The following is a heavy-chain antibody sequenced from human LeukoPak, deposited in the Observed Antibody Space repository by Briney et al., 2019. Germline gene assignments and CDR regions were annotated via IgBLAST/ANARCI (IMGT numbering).Heavy chain of an antibody. D-gene: IGHD1-26*01. Sequence: GGSLRLSCAASRFTFSSYAMSWVRQAPGKGLEWASTISSSGGTTYYADSVKGRFTISRDNSKNTLYLQMNSLRAEDTAVYYCAKDLIASGLDYWGQGSLVTVSS. V-gene: IGHV3-23*01. CDR1: RFTFSSYA. CDR2: ISSSGGTT. CDR3: AKDLIASGLDY. J-gene: IGHJ4*02.